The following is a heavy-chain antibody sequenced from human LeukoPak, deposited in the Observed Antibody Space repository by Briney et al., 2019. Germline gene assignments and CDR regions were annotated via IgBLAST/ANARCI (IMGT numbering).Heavy chain of an antibody. D-gene: IGHD6-13*01. V-gene: IGHV3-23*01. CDR3: AKWAAAKKEYYYYYYGMDV. Sequence: GGSLRLSCAASGFTFSSYAMSWVRQAPGKGLEWVSAISGSGGSTYYADSVKGRFTISRDNSKNTLYLQMNSLRAADTAVYYCAKWAAAKKEYYYYYYGMDVWGQGTTVTVSS. CDR1: GFTFSSYA. J-gene: IGHJ6*02. CDR2: ISGSGGST.